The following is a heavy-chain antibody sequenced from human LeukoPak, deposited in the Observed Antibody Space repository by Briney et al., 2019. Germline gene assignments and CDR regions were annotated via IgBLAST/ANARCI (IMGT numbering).Heavy chain of an antibody. D-gene: IGHD1-26*01. CDR2: TYYRFKWYY. J-gene: IGHJ4*01. CDR3: ARDPVGGSTIFDY. CDR1: GDTVSSNIAA. Sequence: SQTLSLTCAISGDTVSSNIAASNWIRQSPSRGLEWLGRTYYRFKWYYDYAVAVKSRISINPDTSKNQFSLQLSSVTPEDTAVYYCARDPVGGSTIFDYWGQEPWSPSPQ. V-gene: IGHV6-1*01.